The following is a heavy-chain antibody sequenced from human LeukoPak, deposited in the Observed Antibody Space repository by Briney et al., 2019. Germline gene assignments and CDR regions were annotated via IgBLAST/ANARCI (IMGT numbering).Heavy chain of an antibody. D-gene: IGHD6-13*01. CDR1: GFTDSSNY. CDR2: IYSGGRT. V-gene: IGHV3-53*01. Sequence: GGSLRLSCAASGFTDSSNYMSWVRQAPGKGLEWVSVIYSGGRTYYADSVKGRFTISRDNSKNTLYLQINSLRAEDTAVYYCARSYSSSQSNCFDPWGQGTLVTVSS. J-gene: IGHJ5*02. CDR3: ARSYSSSQSNCFDP.